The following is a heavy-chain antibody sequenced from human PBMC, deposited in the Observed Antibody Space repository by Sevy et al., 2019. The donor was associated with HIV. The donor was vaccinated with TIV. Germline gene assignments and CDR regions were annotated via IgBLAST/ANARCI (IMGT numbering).Heavy chain of an antibody. V-gene: IGHV3-21*01. CDR2: ISSSSSYI. D-gene: IGHD2-15*01. CDR1: GFTFSSYS. CDR3: ARDQPYIVGVVAVPGYYYGMDV. J-gene: IGHJ6*02. Sequence: GGSLRLSCAASGFTFSSYSMNWVRQAPGKGLEWVSSISSSSSYIYYADSVKGRFTISRDKAKNSLYLQMNSLRAEDTAVYYWARDQPYIVGVVAVPGYYYGMDVWGQGTTVTVSS.